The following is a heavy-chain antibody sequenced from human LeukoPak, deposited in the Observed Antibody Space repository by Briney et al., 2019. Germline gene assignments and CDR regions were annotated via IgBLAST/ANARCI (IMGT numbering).Heavy chain of an antibody. CDR2: IYSGGST. Sequence: PGGSLRLSCAASGFTVSSNYMSWVRQAPGKGLEWVSVIYSGGSTYYADSVKGRFTISRDNSKNTLYLQMNSLRAEDTAVYYCARVAMVTNWFDPWGQGTLVTVSS. CDR3: ARVAMVTNWFDP. V-gene: IGHV3-66*01. D-gene: IGHD2-21*02. J-gene: IGHJ5*02. CDR1: GFTVSSNY.